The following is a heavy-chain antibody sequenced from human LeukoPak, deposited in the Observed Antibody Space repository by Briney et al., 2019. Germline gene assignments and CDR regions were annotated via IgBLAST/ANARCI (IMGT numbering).Heavy chain of an antibody. D-gene: IGHD4-17*01. V-gene: IGHV4-59*08. CDR1: GGSISTSY. J-gene: IGHJ3*02. CDR2: IFDSATT. CDR3: ARHVRDDGETLDVFDI. Sequence: PSETLSLTCTVSGGSISTSYWSWIRQPPGKGLEWIGYIFDSATTSYNPSLRGRPTITIDRPKSQFSLSLTSVTAADTAVYYCARHVRDDGETLDVFDIWGQGTLVTVSA.